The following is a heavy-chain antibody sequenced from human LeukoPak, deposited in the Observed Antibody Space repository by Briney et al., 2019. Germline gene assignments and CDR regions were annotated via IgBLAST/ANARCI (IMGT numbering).Heavy chain of an antibody. V-gene: IGHV3-23*01. Sequence: GGSLRLSCAASGLTFSSYAMSWVRQAPGKGLEWVSGISGSGGSTHYADSVKGRFTISRDNSKNTLYLQMNGLRAEDTAVYYCAKAPIAALDAFDIWGQGTMVTVSS. CDR3: AKAPIAALDAFDI. CDR2: ISGSGGST. D-gene: IGHD6-6*01. J-gene: IGHJ3*02. CDR1: GLTFSSYA.